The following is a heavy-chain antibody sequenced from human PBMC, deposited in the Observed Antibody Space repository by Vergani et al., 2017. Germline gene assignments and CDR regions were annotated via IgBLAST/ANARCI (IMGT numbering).Heavy chain of an antibody. V-gene: IGHV1-18*01. CDR3: VRESRVSVTV. D-gene: IGHD3-10*01. Sequence: QVHLLQSGAELRKPGASVKVSCKSTTDTFASHTVSWVRQAPGEGLQWMGRISVYIGQTKFTQNFQGRVTLTSDTSTTTVYMEVMSLRLDDTAVYYCVRESRVSVTVGGQGT. CDR1: TDTFASHT. J-gene: IGHJ6*02. CDR2: ISVYIGQT.